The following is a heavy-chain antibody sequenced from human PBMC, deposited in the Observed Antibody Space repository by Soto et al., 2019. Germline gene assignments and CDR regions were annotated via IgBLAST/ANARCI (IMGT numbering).Heavy chain of an antibody. Sequence: GGSLRLSCAASVFTFRNHGMHWVRQAPGKGLEWLAVTWYDGSNQFYADSVKGRFTISRDNSKNTLYLQMNSLRAEDTAVYYCARGSGHNSIDYWGQGTLVTVSS. CDR1: VFTFRNHG. CDR3: ARGSGHNSIDY. CDR2: TWYDGSNQ. V-gene: IGHV3-33*01. J-gene: IGHJ4*02. D-gene: IGHD1-20*01.